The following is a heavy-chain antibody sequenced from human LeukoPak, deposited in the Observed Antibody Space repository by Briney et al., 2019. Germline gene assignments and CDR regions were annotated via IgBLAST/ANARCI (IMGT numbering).Heavy chain of an antibody. Sequence: GGSLRLSCAASGFTFSSYAMRWVRQAPGKGLEYVSAISSNGGSTYYANSVKGRFTISRDNSKNTLYLQMGSLRAEGMAVYYCARAGSSSTYYYYYYGMDVWGQGTTVTVSS. J-gene: IGHJ6*02. CDR1: GFTFSSYA. D-gene: IGHD6-13*01. V-gene: IGHV3-64*01. CDR2: ISSNGGST. CDR3: ARAGSSSTYYYYYYGMDV.